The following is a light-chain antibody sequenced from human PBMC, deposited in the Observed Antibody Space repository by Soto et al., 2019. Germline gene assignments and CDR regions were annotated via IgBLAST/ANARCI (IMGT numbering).Light chain of an antibody. Sequence: EIVMTQSPAALSVSPGERATLSCRASQSVSSDLAWYQQKPGQAPRLLIYGASTRATAIPARFSGSGSGTEFTLTIINLQSEAVAVYYCQQYNKWPPLTFGGGTKVEIK. CDR3: QQYNKWPPLT. CDR1: QSVSSD. CDR2: GAS. J-gene: IGKJ4*01. V-gene: IGKV3-15*01.